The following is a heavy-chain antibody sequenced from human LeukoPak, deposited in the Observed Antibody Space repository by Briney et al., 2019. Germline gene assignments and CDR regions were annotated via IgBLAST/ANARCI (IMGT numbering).Heavy chain of an antibody. CDR2: ISSSGGRT. CDR1: GFTFSTYD. Sequence: GGSLRLSCAASGFTFSTYDMHWVRQAPGKGLEHVSGISSSGGRTYYANSVKGRFTISRDNSKNTLSLQMGSLRAEDMTVYYCVCSGSNHYYFDSWGQGTLVTVSS. J-gene: IGHJ4*02. V-gene: IGHV3-64*01. D-gene: IGHD2-15*01. CDR3: VCSGSNHYYFDS.